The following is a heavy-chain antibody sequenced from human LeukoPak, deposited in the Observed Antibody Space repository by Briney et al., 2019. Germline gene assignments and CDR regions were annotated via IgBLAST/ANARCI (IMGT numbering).Heavy chain of an antibody. CDR2: IRYDGSNK. J-gene: IGHJ4*02. CDR3: ARTDYYGSGSYALDY. D-gene: IGHD3-10*01. CDR1: GFTFSSHG. Sequence: GGSLRLSCAASGFTFSSHGMHWVRQAPGKGLEWVAFIRYDGSNKYYADSVKGRFTISRDNSKNTLYLQMNSLRDEDTAVYYCARTDYYGSGSYALDYWGQGTLVTVSS. V-gene: IGHV3-30*02.